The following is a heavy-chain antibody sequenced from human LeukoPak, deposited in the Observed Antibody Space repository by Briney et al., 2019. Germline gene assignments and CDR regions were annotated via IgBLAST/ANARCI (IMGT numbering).Heavy chain of an antibody. CDR3: ASSDIVVVPAAIFVD. D-gene: IGHD2-2*01. CDR1: GGSFSGYY. CDR2: INHSGST. J-gene: IGHJ4*02. Sequence: KSSETLSLTCAVYGGSFSGYYWSWIRQPPGKGLEWIGEINHSGSTNYNPSFKSRVTISVDTSKNQFSLKLSSVTAADTAVYYCASSDIVVVPAAIFVDWGQGTLVTVSS. V-gene: IGHV4-34*01.